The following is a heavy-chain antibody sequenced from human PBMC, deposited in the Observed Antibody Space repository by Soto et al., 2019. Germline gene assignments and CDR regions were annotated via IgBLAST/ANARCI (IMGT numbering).Heavy chain of an antibody. CDR2: IYPGDSDT. V-gene: IGHV5-51*01. J-gene: IGHJ6*02. D-gene: IGHD3-22*01. Sequence: PXESLKISCKGSGYSFTSYWIGWVRQMPGKGLKWMGIIYPGDSDTRYSPSFQGQVTISADKSISTAYLQWSSLKASDTAMYYCARLYDSSGYYYYYGMDVWGQGTKVTVS. CDR1: GYSFTSYW. CDR3: ARLYDSSGYYYYYGMDV.